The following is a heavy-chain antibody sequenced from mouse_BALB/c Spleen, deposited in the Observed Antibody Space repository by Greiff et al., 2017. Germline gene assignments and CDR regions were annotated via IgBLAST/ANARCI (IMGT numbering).Heavy chain of an antibody. CDR1: GFTFSSFG. CDR2: ISSGSSTI. J-gene: IGHJ2*01. CDR3: ARDPLLGDYFDY. Sequence: DVQLVESGGGLVQPGGSRKLSCAASGFTFSSFGMHWVRQAPEKGLEWVAYISSGSSTIYYADTVKGRFTISRDNPKNTLFLQMTSLRSEDTAMYYCARDPLLGDYFDYWGQGTTLTVSS. V-gene: IGHV5-17*02. D-gene: IGHD4-1*01.